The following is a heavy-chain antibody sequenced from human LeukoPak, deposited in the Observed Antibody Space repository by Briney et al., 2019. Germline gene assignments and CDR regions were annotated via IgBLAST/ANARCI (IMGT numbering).Heavy chain of an antibody. Sequence: GGSLRLSCAASGFTITSYAMHWVRQAPGKGLEWVAVISYDGSNKYYADSVKGRFTISRDNSKNTLYLQMNSLRAEDTAVYYCAKNWPGEMATAFDYWGQGTLVTVSS. CDR3: AKNWPGEMATAFDY. V-gene: IGHV3-30*18. D-gene: IGHD5-24*01. CDR1: GFTITSYA. CDR2: ISYDGSNK. J-gene: IGHJ4*02.